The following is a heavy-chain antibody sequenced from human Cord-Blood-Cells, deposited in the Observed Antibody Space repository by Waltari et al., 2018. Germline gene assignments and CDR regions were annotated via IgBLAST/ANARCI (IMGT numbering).Heavy chain of an antibody. CDR3: ASDRRGRFDY. V-gene: IGHV4-39*01. J-gene: IGHJ4*02. CDR2: IYYSGST. Sequence: QLQLQESGPGLVKPSETLSLTCTVSGGSISSSSYYWGWIRQPPGKGLEWIGSIYYSGSTYDNPSLKRRVTISVDTSKNQFSLKLSSVTAADTAVYYCASDRRGRFDYWGQGTLVTVSS. CDR1: GGSISSSSYY.